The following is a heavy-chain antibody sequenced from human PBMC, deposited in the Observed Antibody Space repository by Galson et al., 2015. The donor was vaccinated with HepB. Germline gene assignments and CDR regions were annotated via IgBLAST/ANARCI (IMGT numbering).Heavy chain of an antibody. CDR3: ARRRYCSGGSCSYFDY. J-gene: IGHJ4*02. CDR2: IDPSDSYT. Sequence: QSGAEVKKPGESLRISCKGSGYSFTSYWISWVRQMPGKGLEWMGRIDPSDSYTNYSPSSQGHVTISADKSISTAYLQWSSLKASDTAMYYCARRRYCSGGSCSYFDYWGQGTLVTVSS. D-gene: IGHD2-15*01. CDR1: GYSFTSYW. V-gene: IGHV5-10-1*01.